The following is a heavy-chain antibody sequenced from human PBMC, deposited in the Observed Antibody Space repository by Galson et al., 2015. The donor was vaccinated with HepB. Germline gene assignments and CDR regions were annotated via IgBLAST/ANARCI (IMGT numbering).Heavy chain of an antibody. CDR3: AGFWSGGDS. J-gene: IGHJ4*02. D-gene: IGHD3-3*01. Sequence: SLRLSCAASGFSFRKYWMSWVRQAQGKGLEWVANINQDGSEKYHVDSVKGRFTISRDNTKNSLYLQMNNLRAEDTAVYYYAGFWSGGDSWGQGTLVTVSS. V-gene: IGHV3-7*01. CDR2: INQDGSEK. CDR1: GFSFRKYW.